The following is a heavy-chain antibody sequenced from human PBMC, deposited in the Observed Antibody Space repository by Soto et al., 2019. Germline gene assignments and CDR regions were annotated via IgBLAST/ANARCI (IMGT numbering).Heavy chain of an antibody. Sequence: ASVKVSCKVSGYTLTELSMHWVRQAPGKGLEWMGGFDPEDGETIYAQKFQGRVTMTEDTSTDTAYMELSSLRSEDTAVYYCATGPSRGWSGYYGGFFAYWGQGTLVTVSS. V-gene: IGHV1-24*01. CDR2: FDPEDGET. D-gene: IGHD3-3*01. CDR3: ATGPSRGWSGYYGGFFAY. J-gene: IGHJ4*02. CDR1: GYTLTELS.